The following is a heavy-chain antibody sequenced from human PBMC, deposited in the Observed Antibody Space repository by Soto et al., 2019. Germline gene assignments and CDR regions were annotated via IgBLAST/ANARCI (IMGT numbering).Heavy chain of an antibody. D-gene: IGHD3-10*01. CDR3: ARDRGGSGSYYNHIWFDH. J-gene: IGHJ5*02. Sequence: ASVKVSCKASGYTFTSYGISWVRQAPGQGLEWMGWISAYTGNTNYAQKRQGRVTMTTDTSTSTAYMELRSLRSGDTVVYYCARDRGGSGSYYNHIWFDHWGQGTLVTVSS. CDR1: GYTFTSYG. V-gene: IGHV1-18*04. CDR2: ISAYTGNT.